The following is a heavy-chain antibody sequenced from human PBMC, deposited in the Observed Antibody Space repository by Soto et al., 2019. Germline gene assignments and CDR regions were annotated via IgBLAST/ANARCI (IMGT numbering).Heavy chain of an antibody. Sequence: GESLKISCKGSGYSFTSYWISRVRQMPGKGLEWMGRIDPSDSYTNYSPSFQGHVTISADKSISTAYLQWSSLKASDTAMYYCARRDTNYYGMDVWGQGTTVTVSS. CDR1: GYSFTSYW. V-gene: IGHV5-10-1*01. J-gene: IGHJ6*02. CDR3: ARRDTNYYGMDV. CDR2: IDPSDSYT. D-gene: IGHD5-18*01.